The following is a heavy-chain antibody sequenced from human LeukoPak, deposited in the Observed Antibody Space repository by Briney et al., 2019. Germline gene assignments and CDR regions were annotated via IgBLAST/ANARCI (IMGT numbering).Heavy chain of an antibody. CDR2: INHSGST. J-gene: IGHJ4*02. D-gene: IGHD3-10*01. Sequence: PSETLSLTCAVYGGSFSGYYWSWIRQPPGKGLEWIGEINHSGSTNYNPSLKSRVTISVDTSKNQFSLKLSSVTAADTAVYYCARGRATRYPQPGVWGQGTLVTVSS. CDR1: GGSFSGYY. V-gene: IGHV4-34*01. CDR3: ARGRATRYPQPGV.